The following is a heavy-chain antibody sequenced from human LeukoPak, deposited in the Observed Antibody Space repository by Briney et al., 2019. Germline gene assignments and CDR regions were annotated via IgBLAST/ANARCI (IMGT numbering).Heavy chain of an antibody. J-gene: IGHJ5*02. CDR2: ISWNSGSI. D-gene: IGHD6-19*01. CDR1: GFTFDDYA. Sequence: GRSLRLSCAASGFTFDDYAMHWVRQAPGKGLEWVSGISWNSGSIGHADSVKGRFTISRDNAKNSLYLQMNSLRAEDTALYYCAKDAVAVAGIGWFDPWGQGTLVTVSS. V-gene: IGHV3-9*01. CDR3: AKDAVAVAGIGWFDP.